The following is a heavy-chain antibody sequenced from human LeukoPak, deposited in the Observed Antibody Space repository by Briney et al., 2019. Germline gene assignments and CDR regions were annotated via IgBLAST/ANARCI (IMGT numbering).Heavy chain of an antibody. CDR1: GFTFSSYE. Sequence: GGSLRLSCGASGFTFSSYEMNWVRQAPGKGLEWVSYISSSGSAIDYADSVKGRFTISRDNAKNSLYLQMNSLKAEDTGVYYCARLGSSWNNFDYWGQGTLVTVSS. CDR3: ARLGSSWNNFDY. V-gene: IGHV3-48*03. D-gene: IGHD6-13*01. J-gene: IGHJ4*02. CDR2: ISSSGSAI.